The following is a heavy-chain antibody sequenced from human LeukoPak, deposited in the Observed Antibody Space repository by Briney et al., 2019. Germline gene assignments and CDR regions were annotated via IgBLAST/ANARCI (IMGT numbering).Heavy chain of an antibody. J-gene: IGHJ4*02. Sequence: SETLSLTCAVYGGSFSGYYWSWIRQPPGKGPEWIGEINHSGSTNYNPSLKSRVTISVDTSKNQFSLKLSSVTAADTAVYYCARGGVATNYWGQGTLVTVSS. CDR1: GGSFSGYY. V-gene: IGHV4-34*01. CDR3: ARGGVATNY. CDR2: INHSGST. D-gene: IGHD5-12*01.